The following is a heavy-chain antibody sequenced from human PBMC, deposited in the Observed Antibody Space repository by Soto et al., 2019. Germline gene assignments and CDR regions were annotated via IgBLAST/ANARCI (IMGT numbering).Heavy chain of an antibody. Sequence: QVPLVQSGAEEKKPGASVKVSCKASGYTFTSYAMHWVRQAPGQRLEWMGWINAGNGNTKYSQKFQGRVTITRDTSASTAYMELRSLRSEDTAVYYCARSIVVVTALDYWGQGTLVTVSS. CDR3: ARSIVVVTALDY. CDR1: GYTFTSYA. V-gene: IGHV1-3*05. J-gene: IGHJ4*02. D-gene: IGHD2-21*02. CDR2: INAGNGNT.